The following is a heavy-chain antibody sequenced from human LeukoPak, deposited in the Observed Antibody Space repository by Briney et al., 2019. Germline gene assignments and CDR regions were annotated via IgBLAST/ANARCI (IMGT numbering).Heavy chain of an antibody. CDR1: GDSISTYY. Sequence: SETLSLTCTVSGDSISTYYWSWIRQPPGKGLEWIGYISYSGSTKYNSSLESRVTISIDTSKNQFSLKLSSVTAAGTALYDCARVERGDHTWGSYSFDHWGQGTLVTVSS. CDR3: ARVERGDHTWGSYSFDH. D-gene: IGHD3-16*01. J-gene: IGHJ4*02. V-gene: IGHV4-59*01. CDR2: ISYSGST.